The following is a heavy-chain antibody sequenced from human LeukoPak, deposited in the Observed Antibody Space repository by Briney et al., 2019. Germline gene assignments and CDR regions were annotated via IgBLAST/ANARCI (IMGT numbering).Heavy chain of an antibody. CDR1: GFTFSSYA. V-gene: IGHV3-7*01. Sequence: PGGSLRLSCAASGFTFSSYAMSWVRQAPGKGLEWVANIKQDGSEKYYVDSVKGRFTISRDNAKNSLYLQMNSLRAEDTAVYYCARDKAMIRSPHDYWGQGTLVTVSS. CDR2: IKQDGSEK. CDR3: ARDKAMIRSPHDY. J-gene: IGHJ4*02. D-gene: IGHD3-22*01.